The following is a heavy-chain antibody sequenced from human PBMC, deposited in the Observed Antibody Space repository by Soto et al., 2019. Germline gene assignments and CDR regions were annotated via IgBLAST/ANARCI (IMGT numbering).Heavy chain of an antibody. D-gene: IGHD1-26*01. CDR2: INHSGST. V-gene: IGHV4-34*01. CDR1: GGSFSGYY. CDR3: ARRLFRGNLGPQH. Sequence: PSETLSLTCAVYGGSFSGYYWSWIRQPPGKGLEWIGEINHSGSTNYNPSLKSRVTISVDTSKNQFSLKLSSVTAADTAVYYCARRLFRGNLGPQHWGQGTLVTVSS. J-gene: IGHJ1*01.